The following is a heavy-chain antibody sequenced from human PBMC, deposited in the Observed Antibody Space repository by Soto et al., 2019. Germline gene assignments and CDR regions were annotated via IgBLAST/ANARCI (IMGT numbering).Heavy chain of an antibody. CDR3: ARQGFSKHYFYAADV. CDR2: ILPDDADT. CDR1: GYRFTLDW. D-gene: IGHD6-13*01. Sequence: RGALTVSCEATGYRFTLDWIGWVRLTRGKGLEWMGIILPDDADTRYSPSCEGDVTISADRSTNTAFLHLRRLEASDTATYFCARQGFSKHYFYAADVWGQGTTVTVSS. V-gene: IGHV5-51*01. J-gene: IGHJ6*02.